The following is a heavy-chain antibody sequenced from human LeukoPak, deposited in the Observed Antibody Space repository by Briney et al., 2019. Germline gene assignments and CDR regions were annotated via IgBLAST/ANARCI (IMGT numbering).Heavy chain of an antibody. Sequence: ASVKVSCKASGYTFTSYGINWVRQAPGQGLEWMGWISACNGNTKYAQKVQGRVTMTTDTSTNTAYMELRSLRSDDTAVYYCARDLSSYSSGWYVSLVWGQGTLVTVSS. V-gene: IGHV1-18*01. D-gene: IGHD6-19*01. CDR3: ARDLSSYSSGWYVSLV. CDR2: ISACNGNT. CDR1: GYTFTSYG. J-gene: IGHJ4*02.